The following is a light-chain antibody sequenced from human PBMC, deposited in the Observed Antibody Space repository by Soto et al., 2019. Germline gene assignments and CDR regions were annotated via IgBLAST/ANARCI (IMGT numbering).Light chain of an antibody. Sequence: DIQLTQSPSLLSASVGDRVTITCRASHDISTYLAWYQQKPGKAPKLMIYEASTLQSGVPSRFSGSGSGTEFTLTISGLLPEDFATYHCQQYNSYPWTFGQGTKV. J-gene: IGKJ1*01. CDR3: QQYNSYPWT. CDR2: EAS. CDR1: HDISTY. V-gene: IGKV1-9*01.